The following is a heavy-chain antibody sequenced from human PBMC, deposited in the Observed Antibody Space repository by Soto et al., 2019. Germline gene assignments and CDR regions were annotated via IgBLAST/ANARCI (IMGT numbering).Heavy chain of an antibody. Sequence: ASLKVSCKASGYTFTSYGISWVRQAPGQGLEWMGWISAYNGNTNYAQKLQGRVTMTTDTSTSTAYMELRSLRSDDTAVYYCAIXYDSRDYFDYWGQGTLVTVSS. CDR3: AIXYDSRDYFDY. CDR2: ISAYNGNT. J-gene: IGHJ4*02. CDR1: GYTFTSYG. V-gene: IGHV1-18*01. D-gene: IGHD3-22*01.